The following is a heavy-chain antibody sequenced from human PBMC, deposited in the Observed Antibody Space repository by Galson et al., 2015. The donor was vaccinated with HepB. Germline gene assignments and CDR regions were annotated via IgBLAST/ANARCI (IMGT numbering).Heavy chain of an antibody. J-gene: IGHJ3*02. CDR1: GFTFSSYA. D-gene: IGHD6-13*01. Sequence: SLRLSCAASGFTFSSYAMHWVRQAPGKGLEWVAVISYDGSNKYYADSVKGRFTISRDNSKNTLYLQMNSLRAEDTAVYYCARGVAAAGDAFDIWGQGTMVTVSS. V-gene: IGHV3-30-3*01. CDR3: ARGVAAAGDAFDI. CDR2: ISYDGSNK.